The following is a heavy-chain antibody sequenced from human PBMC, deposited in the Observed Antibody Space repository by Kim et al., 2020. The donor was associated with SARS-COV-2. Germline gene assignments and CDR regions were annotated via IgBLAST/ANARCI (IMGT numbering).Heavy chain of an antibody. V-gene: IGHV4-34*01. CDR3: ARGPLTGGAARRRYYYYGMDV. CDR2: INHSGST. D-gene: IGHD6-6*01. J-gene: IGHJ6*02. CDR1: GGSFSGYY. Sequence: SETLSLTCAVYGGSFSGYYWSWIRQPPGKGLEWIGEINHSGSTNYNPSLKSRVTISVDTSKNQFSLKLSSVTAADTAVYYCARGPLTGGAARRRYYYYGMDVWGQGTTVTVSS.